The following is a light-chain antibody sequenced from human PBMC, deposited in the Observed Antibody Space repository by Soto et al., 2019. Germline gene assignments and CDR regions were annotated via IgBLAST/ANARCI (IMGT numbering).Light chain of an antibody. V-gene: IGKV1D-16*01. J-gene: IGKJ4*01. CDR1: QDINSY. Sequence: DVQMTQSPSSLSASVGDRVTITCRASQDINSYLAWYQQKPGNAPKSLIYAASSLQTGVPSRFSGSASGTDFTLTISNLQPEDSATYYCQQYNIYPLTFGGGPKVEIK. CDR3: QQYNIYPLT. CDR2: AAS.